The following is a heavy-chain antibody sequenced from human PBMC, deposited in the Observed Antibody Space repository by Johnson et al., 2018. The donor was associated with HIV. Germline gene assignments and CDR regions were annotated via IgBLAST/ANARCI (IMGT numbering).Heavy chain of an antibody. CDR1: GFTFDDYG. J-gene: IGHJ3*02. CDR2: IDWNGGNS. D-gene: IGHD3-16*02. Sequence: VQLVESGGGLVQPGRSLRLSCAASGFTFDDYGMSWVRQAPGKGLEWVSGIDWNGGNSGYADSVKGRFTISRDNAKNSLYLQMNSLRAEDTALYYCARDRGWGVIDAFDIWGQGTMVSVSS. CDR3: ARDRGWGVIDAFDI. V-gene: IGHV3-20*04.